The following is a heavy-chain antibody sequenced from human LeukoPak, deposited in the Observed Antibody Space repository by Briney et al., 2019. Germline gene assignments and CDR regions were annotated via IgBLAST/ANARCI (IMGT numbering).Heavy chain of an antibody. CDR1: GGSISSGSYY. CDR2: IYTSGST. Sequence: SQTLSLTCTVSGGSISSGSYYWSWSRQPAGKGLEWSGRIYTSGSTNYNPSLKSRVTISVDTSKKQFSLKLSSVTAADTAVYYCARENTYGSGLYNWFDPWGQGTLVTVSS. D-gene: IGHD3-10*01. CDR3: ARENTYGSGLYNWFDP. J-gene: IGHJ5*02. V-gene: IGHV4-61*02.